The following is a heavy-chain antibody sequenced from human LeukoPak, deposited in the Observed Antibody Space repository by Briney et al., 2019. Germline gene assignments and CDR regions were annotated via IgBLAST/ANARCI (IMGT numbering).Heavy chain of an antibody. D-gene: IGHD3-9*01. Sequence: GASVKVSCKASGYTFTDYYMHWVRQAPGQGLEWMGWINPNSGGTNYAQKFQGRVTMTRGTSISTAYMQLSRVRSDDTAVYYCARGDTEDMYYDILTGYRGANDYWGQGTLVTVSS. CDR2: INPNSGGT. CDR1: GYTFTDYY. J-gene: IGHJ4*02. V-gene: IGHV1-2*02. CDR3: ARGDTEDMYYDILTGYRGANDY.